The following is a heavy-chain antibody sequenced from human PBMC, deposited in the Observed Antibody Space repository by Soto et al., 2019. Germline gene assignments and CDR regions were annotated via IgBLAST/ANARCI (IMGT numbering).Heavy chain of an antibody. Sequence: PSETLSLTCTVSGGSISSYYWSWIRQPPGKGLEWIGYIYYSGSTNYNPSLKSRVTISVDTSKNQFSLKLSSVTAADTAVYYCARAGFHSSGWYFNYYYYMDVWGKGTTVT. V-gene: IGHV4-59*01. CDR3: ARAGFHSSGWYFNYYYYMDV. CDR1: GGSISSYY. J-gene: IGHJ6*03. D-gene: IGHD6-19*01. CDR2: IYYSGST.